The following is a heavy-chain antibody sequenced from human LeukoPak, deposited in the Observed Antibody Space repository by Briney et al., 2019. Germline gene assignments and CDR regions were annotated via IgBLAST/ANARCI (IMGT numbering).Heavy chain of an antibody. J-gene: IGHJ6*02. V-gene: IGHV3-48*03. CDR3: VPNYYGMDV. CDR1: GFSFSSYE. CDR2: ISSSGSTI. Sequence: GGSLRLSCAASGFSFSSYEMNCVRQAPGKGLEWVSYISSSGSTIDYADSVKGRFTISRDNAKNSLYLQMNSLRAEDTSVYYCVPNYYGMDVWGQGTTVTVSS.